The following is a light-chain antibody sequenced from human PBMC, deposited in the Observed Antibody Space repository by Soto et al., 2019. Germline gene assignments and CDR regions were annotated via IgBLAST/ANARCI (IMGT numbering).Light chain of an antibody. CDR3: SSYTSSSTYV. V-gene: IGLV2-14*01. CDR1: SSDVGGYNY. CDR2: DVS. Sequence: QSVLTQPASVSGSPGQSITIACTGTSSDVGGYNYVSWYQQYPGKAPRLVISDVSNPPSGVSNRFSGSKSGNSASLTISGLQAEDEADYYCSSYTSSSTYVFGTGTKLTVL. J-gene: IGLJ1*01.